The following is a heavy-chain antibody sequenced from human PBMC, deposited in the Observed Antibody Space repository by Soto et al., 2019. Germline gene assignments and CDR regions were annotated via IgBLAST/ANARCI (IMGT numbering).Heavy chain of an antibody. CDR2: IYYSGST. Sequence: SGTLSLTCTVSGGSISSGGYYWSWLRQHPGKGLEWIGYIYYSGSTYYNPSLKSRVTISVDTSKNQFSLKLSSVTAADTAVYYCARDQGYHYDSSGYHTPAFDISGPGTVVTVS. D-gene: IGHD3-22*01. J-gene: IGHJ3*02. CDR3: ARDQGYHYDSSGYHTPAFDI. CDR1: GGSISSGGYY. V-gene: IGHV4-31*03.